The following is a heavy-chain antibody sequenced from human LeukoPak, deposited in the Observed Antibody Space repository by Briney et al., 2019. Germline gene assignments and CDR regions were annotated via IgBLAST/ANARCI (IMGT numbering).Heavy chain of an antibody. J-gene: IGHJ4*02. V-gene: IGHV3-7*03. CDR1: GFTFSSYW. D-gene: IGHD2-15*01. Sequence: PGGSLRLSCAASGFTFSSYWMSWVRQAPGKGLEWVANIKQDGSEKYYVDSVKGRFTISRDNAKNSLYLQMNSLRAEDTAVYYCGSVSESLVNGGVSWSFDNWGQGTLVTVSS. CDR2: IKQDGSEK. CDR3: GSVSESLVNGGVSWSFDN.